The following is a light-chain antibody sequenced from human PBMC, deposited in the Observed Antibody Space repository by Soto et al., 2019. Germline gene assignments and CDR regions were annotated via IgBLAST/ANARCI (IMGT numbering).Light chain of an antibody. CDR3: QQDGSSPS. CDR1: QSVRSSY. Sequence: EIVLTQSPGTLSLSPGERATLSCRASQSVRSSYLAWYQQKPGQAPRLLIYGASSRATGIPDRFSGSGSGTDFTLTFSRLEPEDFAVYYCQQDGSSPSFGPGTKVDIK. V-gene: IGKV3-20*01. J-gene: IGKJ3*01. CDR2: GAS.